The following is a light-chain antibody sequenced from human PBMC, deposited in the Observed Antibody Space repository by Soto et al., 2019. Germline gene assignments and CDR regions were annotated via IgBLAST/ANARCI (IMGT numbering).Light chain of an antibody. Sequence: QSALTQPPSASGSLGQSVTISFTGTIADVGGYNFVSWYQQHPGKAPKLMIFEVSQRPSGVPDRFSGSKSGNTASLTVSELQAEDEADYYCASYAGSQNYVFGTGTKLTVL. J-gene: IGLJ1*01. V-gene: IGLV2-8*01. CDR2: EVS. CDR3: ASYAGSQNYV. CDR1: IADVGGYNF.